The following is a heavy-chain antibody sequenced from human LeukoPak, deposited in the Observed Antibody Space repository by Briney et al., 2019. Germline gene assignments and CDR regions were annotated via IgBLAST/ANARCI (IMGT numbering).Heavy chain of an antibody. CDR3: ARDGSGNYFRYYYCYMDV. Sequence: GGSLTLSCAVSGLTFSIYWMHWVRQVPGKGLVWVSHISSYGSRTSSAESVKDLFTISRDNAKHSLYLQKNSLRAEDTAVYYCARDGSGNYFRYYYCYMDVWGKGTTVTVSS. CDR1: GLTFSIYW. J-gene: IGHJ6*03. CDR2: ISSYGSRT. D-gene: IGHD3-10*01. V-gene: IGHV3-74*01.